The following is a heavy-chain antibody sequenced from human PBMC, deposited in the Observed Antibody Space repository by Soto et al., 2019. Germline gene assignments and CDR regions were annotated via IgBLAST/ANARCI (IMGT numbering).Heavy chain of an antibody. D-gene: IGHD3-10*01. J-gene: IGHJ6*02. CDR2: FDPEDGET. V-gene: IGHV1-24*01. CDR1: GYTLTELS. CDR3: AKVASWAGVNYYYYGMDV. Sequence: ASVKVSCKVSGYTLTELSMHWVRQAPGKGLEWMGGFDPEDGETIYAQKFQGRVTMTEDTSTDTAYMELSSLRAEDTAVYYCAKVASWAGVNYYYYGMDVWGQGTTVTVSS.